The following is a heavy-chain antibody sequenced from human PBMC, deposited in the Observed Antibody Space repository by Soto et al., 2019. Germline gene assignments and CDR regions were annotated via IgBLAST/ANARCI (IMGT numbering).Heavy chain of an antibody. D-gene: IGHD1-1*01. V-gene: IGHV4-39*01. CDR1: GGSISSSNYY. CDR3: ASTGYNWNDLGFDP. CDR2: IYYSGTT. Sequence: PSEALSLTCPVSGGSISSSNYYWGLIRQAPGKGLEWIGNIYYSGTTYYNPSLKSRATISADTSKSQFSLNLNSVTAADTAVYYCASTGYNWNDLGFDPWGQGTLVTVSS. J-gene: IGHJ5*02.